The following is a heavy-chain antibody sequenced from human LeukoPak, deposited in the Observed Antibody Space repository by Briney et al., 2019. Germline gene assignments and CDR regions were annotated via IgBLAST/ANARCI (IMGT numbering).Heavy chain of an antibody. J-gene: IGHJ4*02. CDR2: IKSKTDGGTT. V-gene: IGHV3-15*01. CDR1: GFTFSNAW. CDR3: TTDLWDSSGYLDY. D-gene: IGHD3-22*01. Sequence: GGSLRLSCAASGFTFSNAWMSWVRQAPGKGLEWVGRIKSKTDGGTTDYAAPVKGRFTISRDDSKNTLYLQMNSLKTEDTAVYYCTTDLWDSSGYLDYWGQGTLVTVSS.